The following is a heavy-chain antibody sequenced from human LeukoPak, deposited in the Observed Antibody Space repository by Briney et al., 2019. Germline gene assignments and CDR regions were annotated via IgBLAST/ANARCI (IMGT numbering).Heavy chain of an antibody. CDR2: ISSSSSTI. CDR1: GFTFSSYS. CDR3: ARDSSRTWGTYWYFDL. D-gene: IGHD7-27*01. J-gene: IGHJ2*01. V-gene: IGHV3-48*04. Sequence: PGGSLRLSCAASGFTFSSYSMNWVRQAPGKGLEWVSYISSSSSTIYYADSVKGRFTISRDNAKNSLYLQMNSLRAEDTAVYYCARDSSRTWGTYWYFDLWGRGTLVTVSS.